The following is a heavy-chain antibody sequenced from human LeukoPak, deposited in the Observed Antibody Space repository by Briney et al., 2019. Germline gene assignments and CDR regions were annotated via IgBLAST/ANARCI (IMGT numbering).Heavy chain of an antibody. J-gene: IGHJ1*01. CDR3: ARNPTNYYDSSGYQEDFQH. CDR2: ISSSSSTI. CDR1: GFTFSSYS. V-gene: IGHV3-48*01. Sequence: GGSLRLSCAASGFTFSSYSMNWVRQAPGKGLEWVSYISSSSSTIYYADSVKGRFTISRDNAKNSLYLQMNSLRAEDTAVYYCARNPTNYYDSSGYQEDFQHWGQGTLVTVSS. D-gene: IGHD3-22*01.